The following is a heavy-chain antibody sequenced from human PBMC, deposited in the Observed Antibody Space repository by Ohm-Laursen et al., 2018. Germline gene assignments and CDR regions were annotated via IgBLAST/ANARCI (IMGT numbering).Heavy chain of an antibody. CDR3: ARDSISDSGSYRFDY. J-gene: IGHJ4*02. Sequence: SDTLSLTCIVSGGSISSYYWSWIRQPPGKELEWIGYIDYSGSTNSGTTNYNPSLESRVTISGDTSKNQFSLKVTSVTDADTAVYYCARDSISDSGSYRFDYWGQGILVTVSS. CDR1: GGSISSYY. V-gene: IGHV4-59*01. D-gene: IGHD3-10*01. CDR2: IDYSGST.